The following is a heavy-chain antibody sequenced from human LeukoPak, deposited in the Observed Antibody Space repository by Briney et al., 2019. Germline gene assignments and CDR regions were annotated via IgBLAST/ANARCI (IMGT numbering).Heavy chain of an antibody. D-gene: IGHD2-15*01. V-gene: IGHV3-30*04. J-gene: IGHJ3*02. Sequence: PGGSLRLSCAASGFTFSSYAMHWVRQAPGKGLEWVAVISYDGSNKYYADSVKGRFTISRDNSKNTLYLQMNSLRAEDTAVYYCASNIVVVVAATAGAFDIWGQGTMVTVSS. CDR3: ASNIVVVVAATAGAFDI. CDR2: ISYDGSNK. CDR1: GFTFSSYA.